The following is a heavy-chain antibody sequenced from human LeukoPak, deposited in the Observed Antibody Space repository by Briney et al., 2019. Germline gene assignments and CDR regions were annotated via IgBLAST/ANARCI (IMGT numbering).Heavy chain of an antibody. CDR3: ARTYYYDSSGYYFDY. CDR1: GGSISSYY. Sequence: SETLSLTCTVSGGSISSYYWSWIRQPPGKGLEWIGYIYYSGSTNYNPSLKSRVTISVDTSKNQFSLKLSSVTAADTAVYYCARTYYYDSSGYYFDYWGQGTLVTVSS. CDR2: IYYSGST. D-gene: IGHD3-22*01. J-gene: IGHJ4*02. V-gene: IGHV4-59*01.